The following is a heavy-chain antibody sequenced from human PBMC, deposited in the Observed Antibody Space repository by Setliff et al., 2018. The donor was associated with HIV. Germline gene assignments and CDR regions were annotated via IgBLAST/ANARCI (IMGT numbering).Heavy chain of an antibody. V-gene: IGHV4-61*09. J-gene: IGHJ4*02. D-gene: IGHD3-22*01. Sequence: SETLSLTCSVSGGSIRSGSYYWSWIRQPAGKGLEWIGHIYSTGGTRYNPSLESRLTILVDTSRNQFSLNLSSVTAADTAVFYCARGTLYYYDTGGYSYFDYWGQGTLVTVSS. CDR3: ARGTLYYYDTGGYSYFDY. CDR2: IYSTGGT. CDR1: GGSIRSGSYY.